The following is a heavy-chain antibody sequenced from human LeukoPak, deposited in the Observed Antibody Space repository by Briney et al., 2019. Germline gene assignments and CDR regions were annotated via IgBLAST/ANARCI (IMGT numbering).Heavy chain of an antibody. CDR3: ARVGARITMVRGVIINPIGFDY. CDR2: IKQDGSEK. Sequence: GGSLRLSCAASGFTFSSYWMSWVRQAPGKGLKWVANIKQDGSEKYYVDSVKGRFTISRDNAKNSLYLQMNSLRAEDTAVYYCARVGARITMVRGVIINPIGFDYWGQGTLVTVSS. D-gene: IGHD3-10*01. V-gene: IGHV3-7*01. CDR1: GFTFSSYW. J-gene: IGHJ4*02.